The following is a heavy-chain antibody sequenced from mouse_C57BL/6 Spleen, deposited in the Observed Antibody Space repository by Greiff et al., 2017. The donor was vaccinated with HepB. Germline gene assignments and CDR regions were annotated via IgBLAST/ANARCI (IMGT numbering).Heavy chain of an antibody. Sequence: VKLMESGAELVRPGTSVKVSCKASGYAFTNYLIEWVKQRPGQGLEWIGVINPGSGGTNYNEKFKGKATLTADKSSSTAYMQLSSLTSEDSAVYFCARGGFITTVVAEYFDVWGTGTTVTVSS. J-gene: IGHJ1*03. CDR3: ARGGFITTVVAEYFDV. CDR2: INPGSGGT. D-gene: IGHD1-1*01. V-gene: IGHV1-54*01. CDR1: GYAFTNYL.